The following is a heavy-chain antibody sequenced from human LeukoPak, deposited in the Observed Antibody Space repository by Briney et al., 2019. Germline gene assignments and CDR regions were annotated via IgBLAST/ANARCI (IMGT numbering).Heavy chain of an antibody. D-gene: IGHD2-8*01. CDR2: ISPDHGNT. V-gene: IGHV1-18*01. CDR1: GYTFSAYG. J-gene: IGHJ6*04. CDR3: ASRNGDV. Sequence: GASVKVSCKAFGYTFSAYGVIWVRQAPGQGLEWMGWISPDHGNTNYAQKFKGRVTMTTDTSTSTTYMEVGRLRSDDTAVYYCASRNGDVWGKGTTVTVSS.